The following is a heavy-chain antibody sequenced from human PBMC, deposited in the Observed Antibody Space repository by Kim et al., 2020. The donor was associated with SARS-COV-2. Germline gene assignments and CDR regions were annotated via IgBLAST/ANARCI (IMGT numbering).Heavy chain of an antibody. CDR1: GGSISSCNYY. J-gene: IGHJ5*02. Sequence: SETLSLTCTVSGGSISSCNYYWGWIRQRQGQGREWVMCIYYSGNTYYNPSLKSRVTISVDTSKNQFSLKLGSVTAADTAVYYCARVAVGDWFDPWGQGTLVTVSS. V-gene: IGHV4-39*07. CDR3: ARVAVGDWFDP. D-gene: IGHD2-15*01. CDR2: IYYSGNT.